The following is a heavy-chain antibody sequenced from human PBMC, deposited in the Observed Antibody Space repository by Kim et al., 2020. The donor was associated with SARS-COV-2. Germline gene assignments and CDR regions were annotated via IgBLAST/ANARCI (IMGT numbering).Heavy chain of an antibody. Sequence: GESLKISCKGSGYQFTKYWIAWVRQMPGKGLEFLGIIYPGDSATRYSPSFQGQVCISVDKSINTAYLQWHSLRASDSALYYCARVQIENLVKAFDIWGQGTVVTVSS. CDR3: ARVQIENLVKAFDI. V-gene: IGHV5-51*01. CDR2: IYPGDSAT. D-gene: IGHD2-21*01. CDR1: GYQFTKYW. J-gene: IGHJ3*02.